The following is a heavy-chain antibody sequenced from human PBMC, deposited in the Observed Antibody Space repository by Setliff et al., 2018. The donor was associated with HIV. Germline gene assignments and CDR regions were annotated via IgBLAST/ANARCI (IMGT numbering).Heavy chain of an antibody. CDR2: IIPSFGTP. CDR1: GGTFSRYG. CDR3: ARLYGSGSYYNRDDAFDI. J-gene: IGHJ3*02. D-gene: IGHD3-10*01. V-gene: IGHV1-69*05. Sequence: GASVMVSCKASGGTFSRYGINWVRQAPGQGLEWMGGIIPSFGTPNNAQKFQGRVTITMGESMSTAYMELSSLRSEDTAMYYCARLYGSGSYYNRDDAFDIWGQGTMVTVS.